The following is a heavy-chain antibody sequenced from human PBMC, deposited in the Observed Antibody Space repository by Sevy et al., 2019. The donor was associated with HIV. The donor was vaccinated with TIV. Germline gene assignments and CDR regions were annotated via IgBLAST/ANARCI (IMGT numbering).Heavy chain of an antibody. Sequence: GGSLRLSCAASGFTFSSYSMNWVRQAPGKGLEWVSSISSSSSYIYYADSVKGRFTISRDNAKNSLYLQMNSLRAEDTAVYYWSRDQTYDFWSGYPDAFDIWGQGTMVTVSS. V-gene: IGHV3-21*01. D-gene: IGHD3-3*01. CDR2: ISSSSSYI. CDR1: GFTFSSYS. CDR3: SRDQTYDFWSGYPDAFDI. J-gene: IGHJ3*02.